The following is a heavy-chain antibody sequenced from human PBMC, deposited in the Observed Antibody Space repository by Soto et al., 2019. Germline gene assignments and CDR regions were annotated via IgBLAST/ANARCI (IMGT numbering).Heavy chain of an antibody. CDR1: DNTFTHYG. D-gene: IGHD2-8*02. V-gene: IGHV1-18*01. CDR3: AATGGNYFGLDV. J-gene: IGHJ6*02. CDR2: ISGYNGNT. Sequence: ASVKVSCKSSDNTFTHYGINWVRQAPGQGLEWMGWISGYNGNTKYAQKFQDRVTMTADTSTRTAFMEARSLTSDDTGVYFCAATGGNYFGLDVWGQGTTVTAP.